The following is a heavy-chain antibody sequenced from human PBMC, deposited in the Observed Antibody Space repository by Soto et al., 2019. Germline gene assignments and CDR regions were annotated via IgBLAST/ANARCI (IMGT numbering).Heavy chain of an antibody. CDR1: GLSLTTDEMR. CDR2: IDGDDEK. V-gene: IGHV2-70*01. Sequence: ESGPTLVNPTQNLTLTCTFSGLSLTTDEMRVSWIRQPPGRALEWLALIDGDDEKYYSTPLRTRLTISRDTSKTQVVLTMTNMDPADTATYYCARTASIVVKRILGLRSYRSNRLDVWGQGTTVTVSS. D-gene: IGHD2-21*01. J-gene: IGHJ6*02. CDR3: ARTASIVVKRILGLRSYRSNRLDV.